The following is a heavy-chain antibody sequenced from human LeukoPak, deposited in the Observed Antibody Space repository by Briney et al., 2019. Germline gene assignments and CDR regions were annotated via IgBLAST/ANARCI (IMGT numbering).Heavy chain of an antibody. CDR3: AKDQRRTAYYYYGMDV. V-gene: IGHV3-30*18. D-gene: IGHD6-25*01. CDR2: ISYDGSNK. Sequence: PGGSLRLSCAASGFTFSSYGMHWVRQAPGKGLEWVAVISYDGSNKYYADSVKGRFTISRDNSKNTLYLQMNSLRAEDTAVYYCAKDQRRTAYYYYGMDVWGQGTTVTVSS. CDR1: GFTFSSYG. J-gene: IGHJ6*02.